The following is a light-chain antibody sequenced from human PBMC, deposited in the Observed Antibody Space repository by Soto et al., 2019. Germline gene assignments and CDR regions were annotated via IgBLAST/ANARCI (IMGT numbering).Light chain of an antibody. CDR3: LQHYSWPWT. CDR1: QSVSGY. Sequence: EIVMTQSPGTVSVFPGETVTLSCRASQSVSGYLDWFRQKPGQAPRLVLLRIFTRAIGVPARFSGSGSETEFTLTTSGLQSEDSGVYYCLQHYSWPWTFGQGTKVEIK. V-gene: IGKV3-15*01. CDR2: RIF. J-gene: IGKJ1*01.